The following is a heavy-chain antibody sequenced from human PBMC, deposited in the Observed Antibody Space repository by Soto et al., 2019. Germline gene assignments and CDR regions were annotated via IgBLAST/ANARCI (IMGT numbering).Heavy chain of an antibody. Sequence: GASVKVSCKASGYTFTSYAMHWVRQAPGQRLEWMGWINAGNGNTKYSQKFQGRVTITTDTSTSTAYMELRSLRSDDTAVYYCARENIVVVPAAICRGAFEIWGKGTMVPVS. CDR2: INAGNGNT. CDR1: GYTFTSYA. J-gene: IGHJ3*02. D-gene: IGHD2-2*02. V-gene: IGHV1-3*01. CDR3: ARENIVVVPAAICRGAFEI.